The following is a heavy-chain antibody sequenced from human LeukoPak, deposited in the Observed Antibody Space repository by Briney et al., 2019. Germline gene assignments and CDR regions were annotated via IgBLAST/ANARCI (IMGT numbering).Heavy chain of an antibody. V-gene: IGHV3-9*01. CDR3: AKDGSSLGSSSMGYYYYMDV. CDR2: ISWNSGSI. D-gene: IGHD6-13*01. Sequence: GRSLRLSCAASGFTFDDYAMHWVRQAPGKGLEWVSGISWNSGSIGYADSVKGRFAISRDNAKNSLYLQMNSLRAEDTALYYCAKDGSSLGSSSMGYYYYMDVWGKGTTVTVSS. CDR1: GFTFDDYA. J-gene: IGHJ6*03.